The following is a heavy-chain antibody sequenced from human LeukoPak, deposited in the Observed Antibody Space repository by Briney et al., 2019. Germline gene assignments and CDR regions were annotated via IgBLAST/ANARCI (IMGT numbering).Heavy chain of an antibody. Sequence: GGSLRLSCAASGFTVSSNYMSWVRQAPGKGLEWVSVIYSGGSAYYADSVKGRFAISRDNSKNTLYLQMNSLRAEDTAVYYCARGYYDILNSWGQGTLVTVSS. D-gene: IGHD3-9*01. CDR3: ARGYYDILNS. J-gene: IGHJ4*02. CDR2: IYSGGSA. V-gene: IGHV3-66*01. CDR1: GFTVSSNY.